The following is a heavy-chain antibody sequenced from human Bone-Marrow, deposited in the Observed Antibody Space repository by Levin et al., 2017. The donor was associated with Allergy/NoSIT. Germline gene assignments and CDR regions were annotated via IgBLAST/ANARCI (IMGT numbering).Heavy chain of an antibody. CDR1: GFTFHEYA. CDR3: VKSRGLYFYGVDV. Sequence: PGGSLRLSCAASGFTFHEYAMYWVRQAPGKGLEWVSAISWNNNNIAYADSMKGRFTISRDNARSSLYLQMNSLRPEDTAFYYCVKSRGLYFYGVDVWGQGTTVTVSS. D-gene: IGHD3-10*01. V-gene: IGHV3-9*01. CDR2: ISWNNNNI. J-gene: IGHJ6*02.